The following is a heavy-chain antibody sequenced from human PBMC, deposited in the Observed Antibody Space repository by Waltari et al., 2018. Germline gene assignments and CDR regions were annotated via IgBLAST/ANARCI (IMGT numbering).Heavy chain of an antibody. CDR2: SHGGGRT. Sequence: QLQLQESGPGRVKPSGTLSPPGTVSGAPMSGNNGWSWVRQAPEKGLEWIGQSHGGGRTNYNPSLESRATISIDTANNQFSLKLTSTTAADTAVYYCARDRGRGLYLDSWGQGTLVTVSP. J-gene: IGHJ4*02. CDR1: GAPMSGNNG. CDR3: ARDRGRGLYLDS. V-gene: IGHV4-4*02. D-gene: IGHD2-15*01.